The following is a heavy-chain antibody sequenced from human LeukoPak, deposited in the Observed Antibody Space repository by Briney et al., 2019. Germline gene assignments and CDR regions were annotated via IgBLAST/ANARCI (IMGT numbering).Heavy chain of an antibody. J-gene: IGHJ4*02. CDR1: GVTFSSYE. CDR2: ISRSGSTT. Sequence: GGSLRLSCAASGVTFSSYEMNWVRQAPGKGLEWVSYISRSGSTTYYADSVKGRFTISRDSSKNTLFLQMNRLRPEDAAVYYCAKAPVTTCRGAYCYPFDYWGQGTLVTVSS. V-gene: IGHV3-48*03. CDR3: AKAPVTTCRGAYCYPFDY. D-gene: IGHD2-21*01.